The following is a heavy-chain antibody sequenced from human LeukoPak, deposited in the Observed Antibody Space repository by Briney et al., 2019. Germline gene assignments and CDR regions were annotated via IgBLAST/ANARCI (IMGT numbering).Heavy chain of an antibody. D-gene: IGHD3-10*01. CDR3: ATFREYGFGEPPDWFDP. CDR1: GYTLTELS. Sequence: ASLRVSCKDSGYTLTELSMHWVRQAPEKGLGRMGGFDPEDGETIYAQKFQGRVTMTEDTSTDTAYMELSSLRSEDTAVYYCATFREYGFGEPPDWFDPWGQGTLVTVSS. J-gene: IGHJ5*02. V-gene: IGHV1-24*01. CDR2: FDPEDGET.